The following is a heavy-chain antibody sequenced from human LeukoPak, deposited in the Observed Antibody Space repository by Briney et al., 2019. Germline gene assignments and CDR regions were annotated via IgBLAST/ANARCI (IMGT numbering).Heavy chain of an antibody. CDR2: MDASGST. J-gene: IGHJ4*02. CDR3: ARGRPYGDYFDY. Sequence: SETLSLTCTVSGGSITSGSYYWSWIRQPAGTGLEWIGRMDASGSTYYNPSLKSRVTISVDTSKNQFSLEVSSVTAADTAVYFCARGRPYGDYFDYWGQGTLVTVSS. CDR1: GGSITSGSYY. D-gene: IGHD4-17*01. V-gene: IGHV4-61*02.